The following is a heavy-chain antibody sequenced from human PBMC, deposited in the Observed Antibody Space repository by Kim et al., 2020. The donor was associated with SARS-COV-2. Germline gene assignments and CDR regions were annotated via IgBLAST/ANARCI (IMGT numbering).Heavy chain of an antibody. V-gene: IGHV4-59*13. CDR3: ARAWITIFGVVIMEWWFDP. D-gene: IGHD3-3*01. CDR2: IYYSGST. J-gene: IGHJ5*02. Sequence: SETLSLTCTVSGGSISSYYWSWIRQPPGKGLEWIGYIYYSGSTNYNPSLKSRVTISVDTSKNQFSLKLSSVTAADTAVYYCARAWITIFGVVIMEWWFDPWGQGTLVTVSS. CDR1: GGSISSYY.